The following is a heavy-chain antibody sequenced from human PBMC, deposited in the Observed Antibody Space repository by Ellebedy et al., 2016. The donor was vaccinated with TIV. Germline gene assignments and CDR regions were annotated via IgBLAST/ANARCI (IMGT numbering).Heavy chain of an antibody. CDR1: GGSISSGGYY. D-gene: IGHD3-3*01. V-gene: IGHV4-31*03. CDR2: IYYSGST. J-gene: IGHJ3*02. CDR3: ARRKITIFGVTDAFDI. Sequence: MPSETLSLTCTVSGGSISSGGYYWSWIRQHPGKGLEWIGYIYYSGSTYYNPSLKSRVTISVDTSKNQFSLKLSSVTAGDTAVYYCARRKITIFGVTDAFDIWGQGTVVTVSS.